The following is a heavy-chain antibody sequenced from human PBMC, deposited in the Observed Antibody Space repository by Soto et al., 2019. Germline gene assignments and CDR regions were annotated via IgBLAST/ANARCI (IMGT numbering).Heavy chain of an antibody. CDR2: IYYGGTT. CDR1: GGSISSSSYY. D-gene: IGHD3-22*01. CDR3: PRHGSYYDRSGYVDY. J-gene: IGHJ4*02. V-gene: IGHV4-39*01. Sequence: SETLSLTCTVSGGSISSSSYYWGWIRQPPGKGLEWIGSIYYGGTTYFNPSLQSRVALSVDASKKQFSLKMTSVTAADTAVYYCPRHGSYYDRSGYVDYWGQGTLVTVYS.